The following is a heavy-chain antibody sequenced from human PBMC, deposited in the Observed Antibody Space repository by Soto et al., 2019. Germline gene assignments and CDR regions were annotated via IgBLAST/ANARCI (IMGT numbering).Heavy chain of an antibody. CDR1: GYTFTSYY. CDR2: INPSGGST. J-gene: IGHJ4*02. CDR3: ARDRVYDCSGGSCYQEPFDY. D-gene: IGHD2-15*01. V-gene: IGHV1-46*01. Sequence: QVQLVQSGAEVKKPGASVKVSCKASGYTFTSYYMHWVRQAPGQGLEWMGIINPSGGSTSYAQKFQGRVNMTRDTSTGPVYMELSSLRSEDTAVYYSARDRVYDCSGGSCYQEPFDYWGQGPLVTVSS.